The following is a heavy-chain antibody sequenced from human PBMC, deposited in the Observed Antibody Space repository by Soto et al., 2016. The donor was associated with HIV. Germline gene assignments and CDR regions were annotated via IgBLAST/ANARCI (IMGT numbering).Heavy chain of an antibody. J-gene: IGHJ4*02. CDR3: TTGWPYYYGSGSYPLIDY. V-gene: IGHV3-15*01. D-gene: IGHD3-10*01. Sequence: EVQLVESGGGLVKPGGSLRLSCAASGFTFSNAWMSWVRQAPGKGLEWVGRIKSKTDGGTTDYAAPVKGRLTISRDDSKNTLYLQMNSLKTEDTAVYYCTTGWPYYYGSGSYPLIDYWGQGTLVTVSS. CDR1: GFTFSNAW. CDR2: IKSKTDGGTT.